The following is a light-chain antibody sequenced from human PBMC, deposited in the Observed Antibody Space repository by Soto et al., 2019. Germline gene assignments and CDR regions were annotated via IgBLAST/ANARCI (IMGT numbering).Light chain of an antibody. CDR2: GNI. J-gene: IGLJ3*02. V-gene: IGLV1-40*01. Sequence: QSVLTQPPSVSGAPGQRVTISCTGSSSNIGAGYDVHWYRQLPGTAPKLLIYGNINRPSRVPDRFSGSKSDTSASLAITGLQAEDEADYYCQSYDSSLSAWVFGGGTKLTVL. CDR1: SSNIGAGYD. CDR3: QSYDSSLSAWV.